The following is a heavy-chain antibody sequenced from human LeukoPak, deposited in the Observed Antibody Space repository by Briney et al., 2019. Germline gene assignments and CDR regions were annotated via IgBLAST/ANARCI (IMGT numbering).Heavy chain of an antibody. J-gene: IGHJ4*02. D-gene: IGHD2-2*01. CDR2: ISGSGGST. CDR3: TRCLPAALGHFAY. Sequence: GGSLRLSCAASGFTFSSYAMSWVRQAPGKGLEWVSAISGSGGSTYYADSVKGRFTISRDNSKNTLYLQMNSLKIEDTALYYCTRCLPAALGHFAYWGQGALVTVSS. V-gene: IGHV3-23*01. CDR1: GFTFSSYA.